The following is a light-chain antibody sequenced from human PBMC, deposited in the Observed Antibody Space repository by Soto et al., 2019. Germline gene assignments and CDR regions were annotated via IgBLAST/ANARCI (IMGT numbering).Light chain of an antibody. CDR2: ETS. Sequence: DIQMTQSPSSVSASVGDRVTITCRASENINNGLDWYQQTPGKAPKLLIYETSTLQSGVPPRFSGSRSGADFTLTISSLQPEDFATYYCQQASSYPLTFGGGTRVE. CDR1: ENINNG. V-gene: IGKV1-12*01. J-gene: IGKJ4*01. CDR3: QQASSYPLT.